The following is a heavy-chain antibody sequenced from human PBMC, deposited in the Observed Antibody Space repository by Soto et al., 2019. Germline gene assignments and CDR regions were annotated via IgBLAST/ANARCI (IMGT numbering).Heavy chain of an antibody. D-gene: IGHD4-17*01. V-gene: IGHV4-34*01. CDR1: GGSFSGYY. Sequence: QVQLQQWGAGLLKPSETLSLTCAVYGGSFSGYYWSWIRQPPGKGLEWIGEINHSGTTNYNPSLKSRFTISVDTSKNQFSLKLSSVTAADTAVYYCARVGVRDGDYGVSRFDPWGQGTLVTVSS. CDR3: ARVGVRDGDYGVSRFDP. CDR2: INHSGTT. J-gene: IGHJ5*02.